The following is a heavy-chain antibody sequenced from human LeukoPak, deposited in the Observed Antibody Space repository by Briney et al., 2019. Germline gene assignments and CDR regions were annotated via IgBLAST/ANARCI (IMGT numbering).Heavy chain of an antibody. D-gene: IGHD3-22*01. J-gene: IGHJ3*02. CDR3: ARDRFDGYGAFDI. CDR2: IYYSGST. V-gene: IGHV4-59*01. CDR1: GGSISSYY. Sequence: SETLSLTCTVSGGSISSYYWSWIRQPPGKGLEWIGYIYYSGSTNYNPSLKSRVTILVDKSKNQFSLKLSSVTAADTAVYYCARDRFDGYGAFDIWGQGTMVTVSS.